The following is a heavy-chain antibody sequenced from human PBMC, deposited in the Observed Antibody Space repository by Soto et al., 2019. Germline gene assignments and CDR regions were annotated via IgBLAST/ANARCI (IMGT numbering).Heavy chain of an antibody. Sequence: SETLSLTCTVSGGSISSYYWSLIRQPPGKGLEWIGYIYYSGSTNYNPSLKSRVTISVDTSKNQFSLKLSSVTAADTAVYYCARDLYYGSGSYGYYYGMDVWAQGTTVTVSS. J-gene: IGHJ6*02. CDR3: ARDLYYGSGSYGYYYGMDV. CDR1: GGSISSYY. D-gene: IGHD3-10*01. CDR2: IYYSGST. V-gene: IGHV4-59*01.